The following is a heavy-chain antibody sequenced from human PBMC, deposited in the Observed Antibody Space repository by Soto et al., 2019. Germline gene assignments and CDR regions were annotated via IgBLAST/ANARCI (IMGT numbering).Heavy chain of an antibody. D-gene: IGHD3-3*01. V-gene: IGHV1-69*13. Sequence: ASVKVSCKASGGSFGNSAINWVRQTPGQGLEWLGGFIPVYRTLNYAQKFQGRVTITADESTGTAYMTLSSLASDDTAVYYCATGVIWIGYFTVDSWGQGTRVTVS. J-gene: IGHJ4*02. CDR2: FIPVYRTL. CDR1: GGSFGNSA. CDR3: ATGVIWIGYFTVDS.